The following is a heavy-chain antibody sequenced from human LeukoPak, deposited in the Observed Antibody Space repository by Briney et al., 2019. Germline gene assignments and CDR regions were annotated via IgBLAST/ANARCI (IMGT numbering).Heavy chain of an antibody. V-gene: IGHV4-59*01. J-gene: IGHJ4*02. D-gene: IGHD1-26*01. CDR1: GVSISGYY. Sequence: SETLSLTCTVSGVSISGYYWSWIRQPPGKGLEWIGCIYYSGSTNYNPSLKSRVTISVDTSKNQFSLKLSSVTAADTAVYYCARGREWEPKVFDYWGQGTLVTVSS. CDR2: IYYSGST. CDR3: ARGREWEPKVFDY.